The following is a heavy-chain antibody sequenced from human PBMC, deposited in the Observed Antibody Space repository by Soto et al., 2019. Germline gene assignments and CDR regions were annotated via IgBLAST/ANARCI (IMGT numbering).Heavy chain of an antibody. CDR3: AISPGSGYSGYDTNYYYYYGMDV. Sequence: QVQLVQSGAEVKKPGSSVKVSCKASGGTFSSYAISWVRQAPGQGLEWMGGIIPIFGTANYAQKFQGRVTITEDESTSTAYMELSSLRSEDTAVYYCAISPGSGYSGYDTNYYYYYGMDVWGQGTTVTVSS. CDR1: GGTFSSYA. D-gene: IGHD5-12*01. V-gene: IGHV1-69*01. CDR2: IIPIFGTA. J-gene: IGHJ6*02.